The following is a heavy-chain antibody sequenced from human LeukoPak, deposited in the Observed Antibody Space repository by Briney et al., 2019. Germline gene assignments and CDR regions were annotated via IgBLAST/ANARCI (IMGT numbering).Heavy chain of an antibody. J-gene: IGHJ4*02. Sequence: PGGSLRLSCAATDFTVSNRYMSWVRQAPGKGLEWVSAISGSAGGGSTYYADSVKGRFTVSRDNSKNTLYFQMNSLRAEDTALYYCATRSDGFPYWGQGTLVTVSS. CDR3: ATRSDGFPY. V-gene: IGHV3-23*01. CDR2: ISGSAGGGST. D-gene: IGHD2-15*01. CDR1: DFTVSNRY.